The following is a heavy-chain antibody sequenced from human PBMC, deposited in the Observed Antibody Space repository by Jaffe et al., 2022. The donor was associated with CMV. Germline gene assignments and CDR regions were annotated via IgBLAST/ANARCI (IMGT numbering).Heavy chain of an antibody. CDR3: AREWDRREGYYYYYYMDV. CDR2: IYYSGST. Sequence: QLQLQESGPGLVKPSETLSLTCTVSGGSISSSSYYWGWIRQPPGKGLEWIGSIYYSGSTYYNPSLKSRVTISVDTSKNQFSLKLSSVTAADTAVYYCAREWDRREGYYYYYYMDVWGKGTTVTVSS. J-gene: IGHJ6*03. D-gene: IGHD1-26*01. CDR1: GGSISSSSYY. V-gene: IGHV4-39*01.